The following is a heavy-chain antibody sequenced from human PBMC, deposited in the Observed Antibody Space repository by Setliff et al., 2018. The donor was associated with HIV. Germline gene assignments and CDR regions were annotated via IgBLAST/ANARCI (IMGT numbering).Heavy chain of an antibody. J-gene: IGHJ6*03. CDR3: ARHAPRNHDLAGVFYPYYMDV. D-gene: IGHD1-1*01. CDR2: IYYGST. CDR1: GDSISSYY. Sequence: SETLSLTCTVSGDSISSYYWNWIRQPPGKALEWIGYIYYGSTHYNPSFEGRVTISVDTSKNQFSLKLRSVTAADTAMYYCARHAPRNHDLAGVFYPYYMDVWGKGTTVTVSS. V-gene: IGHV4-59*08.